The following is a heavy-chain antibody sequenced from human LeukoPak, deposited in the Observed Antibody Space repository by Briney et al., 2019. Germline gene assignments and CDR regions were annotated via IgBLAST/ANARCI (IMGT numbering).Heavy chain of an antibody. CDR1: GGSISSGGYY. CDR3: ARGGDYDSSGPIDY. V-gene: IGHV4-31*03. D-gene: IGHD3-22*01. J-gene: IGHJ4*02. CDR2: IYYSGST. Sequence: PSETLSLTCTVSGGSISSGGYYWSWIRQHPGKGLEWIGYIYYSGSTYYNPSLKSRVTIPVDTSKNQFSLKLSSVTAADTAVYYCARGGDYDSSGPIDYWGQGTLVTVSS.